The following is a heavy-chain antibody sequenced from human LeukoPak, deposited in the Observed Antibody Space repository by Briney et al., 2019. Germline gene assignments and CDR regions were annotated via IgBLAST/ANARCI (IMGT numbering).Heavy chain of an antibody. CDR1: GYTFTGYY. CDR2: MNPNSGNT. V-gene: IGHV1-8*03. Sequence: ASVKVSCKASGYTFTGYYMHWVRQAPGQGLEWMGWMNPNSGNTGYAQKFQGRVTITRNTSISTAYMELSSLRSEDTAVYYCARGRIAVAATDFDYWGQGTLVAVSS. J-gene: IGHJ4*02. D-gene: IGHD6-19*01. CDR3: ARGRIAVAATDFDY.